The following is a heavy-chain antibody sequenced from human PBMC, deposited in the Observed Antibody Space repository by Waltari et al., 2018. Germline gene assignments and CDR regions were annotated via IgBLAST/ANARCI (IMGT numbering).Heavy chain of an antibody. D-gene: IGHD3-16*01. V-gene: IGHV3-21*01. Sequence: EVQLVESGGGLVKPGGSLSLSCAASGFTFSTYGMNWVRQAPGKGLEWISSISSDGNYKHYADSVKGRFTVSRDNAKNSLSLQINSLTAEDTAVYYCASGGWGFYLGYWGQGALVTVSS. CDR2: ISSDGNYK. J-gene: IGHJ4*02. CDR3: ASGGWGFYLGY. CDR1: GFTFSTYG.